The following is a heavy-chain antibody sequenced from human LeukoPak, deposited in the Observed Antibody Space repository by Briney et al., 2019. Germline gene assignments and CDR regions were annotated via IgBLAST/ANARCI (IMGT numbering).Heavy chain of an antibody. V-gene: IGHV1-18*01. J-gene: IGHJ4*02. D-gene: IGHD1-26*01. CDR1: GYTFTSYG. CDR2: ISAYNGNT. Sequence: ASVKVSCKASGYTFTSYGISWVRQPPGQGLDWMGWISAYNGNTNYAKKLQGRVTMTTDTSTSTAYMELRSLRSDDTAVYYCARGESVGASLSHFSDYWGQGTLVTVCS. CDR3: ARGESVGASLSHFSDY.